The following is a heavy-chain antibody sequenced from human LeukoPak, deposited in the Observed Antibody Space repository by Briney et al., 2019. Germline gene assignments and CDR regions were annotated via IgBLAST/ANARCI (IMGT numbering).Heavy chain of an antibody. V-gene: IGHV4-59*01. CDR2: IYYSGST. CDR1: GGSISSYY. CDR3: AMGPYYYYGMDV. Sequence: SETLSLTCTVSGGSISSYYWSWIRQPPGKGLEWIGYIYYSGSTNYNPSLKSRVTISVDTSKNQFSLKLSSVTAADTAVYYCAMGPYYYYGMDVWGQGTTVTVSS. J-gene: IGHJ6*02.